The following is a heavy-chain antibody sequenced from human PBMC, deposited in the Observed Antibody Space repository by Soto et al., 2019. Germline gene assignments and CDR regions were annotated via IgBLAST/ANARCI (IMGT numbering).Heavy chain of an antibody. V-gene: IGHV3-33*01. Sequence: QVQLVESGGGVVQPGRSLRLSCAASGFTFSSYGMHWVRQAPGKGLEWVAVIWYDGSNKYYADSVKGRFTISRDNSKNTLNLQMNSLRAEDTAVYYCARDQVADHTFDYWGQGTLVTVSS. CDR2: IWYDGSNK. D-gene: IGHD6-19*01. J-gene: IGHJ4*02. CDR3: ARDQVADHTFDY. CDR1: GFTFSSYG.